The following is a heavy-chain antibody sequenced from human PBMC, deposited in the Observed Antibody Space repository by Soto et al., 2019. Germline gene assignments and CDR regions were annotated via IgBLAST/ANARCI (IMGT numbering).Heavy chain of an antibody. CDR1: GGSISSGGYY. J-gene: IGHJ4*02. D-gene: IGHD3-22*01. V-gene: IGHV4-31*03. CDR2: IYYSGST. CDR3: ETDGGSGSARFDY. Sequence: SETLSLTCTVSGGSISSGGYYWSWIRQHPGKGLEWIGYIYYSGSTYYNPSLKSRVTISVDTSKNQFSLKLSSVTAADTAVYYCETDGGSGSARFDYWGQGTLVTVSS.